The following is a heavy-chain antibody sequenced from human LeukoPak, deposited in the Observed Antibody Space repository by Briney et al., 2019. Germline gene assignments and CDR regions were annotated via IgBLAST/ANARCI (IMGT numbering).Heavy chain of an antibody. CDR2: IIPIFGTA. D-gene: IGHD3-22*01. J-gene: IGHJ5*02. Sequence: SVKVSCKTSGYIFTSYTISWVRQAPGQGLEWMGGIIPIFGTANYAQKFQGRVTITTDESTSTAYMELSSLRSEDTAVYYCARDHYDSSGYYYVDPNWFDPWGQGTLVTVSS. CDR3: ARDHYDSSGYYYVDPNWFDP. CDR1: GYIFTSYT. V-gene: IGHV1-69*05.